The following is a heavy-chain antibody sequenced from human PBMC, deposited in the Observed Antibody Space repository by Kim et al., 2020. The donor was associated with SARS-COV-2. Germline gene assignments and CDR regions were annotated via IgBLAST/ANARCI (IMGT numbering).Heavy chain of an antibody. CDR3: ARETVVVIIPSRYYYYYGMDV. CDR1: GGSFSGYY. D-gene: IGHD3-22*01. J-gene: IGHJ6*02. V-gene: IGHV4-34*01. CDR2: INHSGST. Sequence: SETLSLTCAVYGGSFSGYYWSWIRQPPGKGLEWIGEINHSGSTNYNPSLKSRVTISVDTSKNQFSLKLSSVTAADTAVYYCARETVVVIIPSRYYYYYGMDVWGQGTTVTVSS.